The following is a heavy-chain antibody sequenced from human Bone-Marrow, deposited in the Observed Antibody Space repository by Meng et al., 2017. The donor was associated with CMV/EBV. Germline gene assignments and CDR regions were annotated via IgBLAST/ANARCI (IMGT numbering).Heavy chain of an antibody. J-gene: IGHJ4*02. D-gene: IGHD6-13*01. Sequence: SETLSLTCTVSGGSISNYYWTWIRQPPGKGLEWIGYVYYSGSTNYNPSLKSRVTISVDTSKNQFSLKLSSVTAADTAVYYCASHRRIAAAIILWGQGTLVTVSS. V-gene: IGHV4-59*01. CDR3: ASHRRIAAAIIL. CDR2: VYYSGST. CDR1: GGSISNYY.